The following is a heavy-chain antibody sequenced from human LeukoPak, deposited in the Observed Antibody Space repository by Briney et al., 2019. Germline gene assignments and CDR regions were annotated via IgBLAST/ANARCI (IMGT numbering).Heavy chain of an antibody. V-gene: IGHV4-34*01. CDR2: IDHSGST. CDR3: ARGGYDYVWGSYRPYYFDY. D-gene: IGHD3-16*02. Sequence: GSLRLSCAASGFTFTTYAMSWVRQAPGKGLEWIGEIDHSGSTNYNPSLKSRVTISVDTSKNQFSLKLSSVTAADTAVYYCARGGYDYVWGSYRPYYFDYWGQGTLVTVSS. J-gene: IGHJ4*02. CDR1: GFTFTTYA.